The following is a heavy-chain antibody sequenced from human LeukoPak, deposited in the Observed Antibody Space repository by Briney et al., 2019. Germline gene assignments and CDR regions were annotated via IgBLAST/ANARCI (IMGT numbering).Heavy chain of an antibody. CDR3: AKDLGGGSGCYDL. J-gene: IGHJ2*01. CDR2: ISYDGSNK. D-gene: IGHD6-19*01. CDR1: GFTFSSYG. V-gene: IGHV3-30*18. Sequence: PGGCLRLSCAASGFTFSSYGMHWVRQAPGKGLEWVAIISYDGSNKYYADSVQGRFTISRDNSKNTLYLQMNSLRAEDTAVYYCAKDLGGGSGCYDLWGRGTLVTVSS.